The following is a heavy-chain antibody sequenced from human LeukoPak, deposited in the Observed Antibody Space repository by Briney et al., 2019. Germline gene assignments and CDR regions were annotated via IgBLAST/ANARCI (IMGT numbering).Heavy chain of an antibody. V-gene: IGHV3-49*04. Sequence: GGSLRLSCTASGFTFGDYAMSWVRQAPGKGLEWEGFIRSKAYGGTTEYAASVKGRFTISRDDSKSIAYLQMNSLKTEDTAVYYCTRDQTSLTYYYGSGSYQYYFDYWGQGTLVTVSS. D-gene: IGHD3-10*01. CDR1: GFTFGDYA. J-gene: IGHJ4*02. CDR3: TRDQTSLTYYYGSGSYQYYFDY. CDR2: IRSKAYGGTT.